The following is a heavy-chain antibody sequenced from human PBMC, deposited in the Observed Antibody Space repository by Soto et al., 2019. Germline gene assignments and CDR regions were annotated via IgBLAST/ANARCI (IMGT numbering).Heavy chain of an antibody. CDR2: IYPGDPDT. CDR3: ARVVAVGLHLGELSPVDY. V-gene: IGHV5-51*01. J-gene: IGHJ4*02. Sequence: GESLKISCKGSGYSFTSYWIGWVRQMPGKGLEWMGIIYPGDPDTRYSPSFQGQVTISADKSIGTAYLQWSGLKASDTAMYYCARVVAVGLHLGELSPVDYWGQGTLVTVSS. CDR1: GYSFTSYW. D-gene: IGHD3-16*02.